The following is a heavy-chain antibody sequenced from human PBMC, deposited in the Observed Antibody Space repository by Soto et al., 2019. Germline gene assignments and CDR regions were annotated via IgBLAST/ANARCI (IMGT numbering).Heavy chain of an antibody. V-gene: IGHV4-59*08. D-gene: IGHD2-2*01. CDR2: IYYSGST. Sequence: SETLSLTCTVSGGSISSYYWSWIRQPPGKGLEWIGYIYYSGSTNYNPSLKSRVTISVDTSKNQFSLKLSSVTAADTAVYYCARIWVTTRSYYYYYYYMDVWGKGTTVTVSS. CDR1: GGSISSYY. J-gene: IGHJ6*03. CDR3: ARIWVTTRSYYYYYYYMDV.